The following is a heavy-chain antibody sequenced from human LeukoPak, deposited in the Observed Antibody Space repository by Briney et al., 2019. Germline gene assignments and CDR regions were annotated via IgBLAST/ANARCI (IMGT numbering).Heavy chain of an antibody. V-gene: IGHV4-59*01. CDR2: IYYSGST. CDR3: AREVVGATDY. J-gene: IGHJ4*02. Sequence: SETLSLTCTVSGGSISSYYWSWIRQPPGKGLEWIGYIYYSGSTNYNPSLKSRVTISVDTSKNQFSLKLSSVTAADTAVYYCAREVVGATDYWGQGTLVTASS. D-gene: IGHD1-26*01. CDR1: GGSISSYY.